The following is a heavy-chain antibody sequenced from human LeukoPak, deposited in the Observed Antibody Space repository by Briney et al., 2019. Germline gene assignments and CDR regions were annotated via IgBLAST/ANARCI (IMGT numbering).Heavy chain of an antibody. V-gene: IGHV1-46*01. D-gene: IGHD4-23*01. CDR2: INPSGGST. CDR3: ARGGKWTATGLYYYYMDV. Sequence: ASVKVSCKASGYTFTSYYMHWVRQAPGQGLEWMGIINPSGGSTSYAQKFQGRVTMTRDTSTSTVYMELSSLRSEDTAVYYCARGGKWTATGLYYYYMDVWGKGTTVTVSS. CDR1: GYTFTSYY. J-gene: IGHJ6*03.